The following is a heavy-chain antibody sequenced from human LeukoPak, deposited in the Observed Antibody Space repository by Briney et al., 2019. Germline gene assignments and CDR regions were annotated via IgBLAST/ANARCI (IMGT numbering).Heavy chain of an antibody. Sequence: SETLSLTCTVSGYSISSGYYWGWIRQPPGKGLEWIGSIYHSGSTYYNPSLKSRVTISVDTSKNQFSLKLSSVTAADTAVYYCARLAVAGSFDYWGQGTLVTVSS. CDR2: IYHSGST. V-gene: IGHV4-38-2*02. D-gene: IGHD6-19*01. CDR3: ARLAVAGSFDY. J-gene: IGHJ4*02. CDR1: GYSISSGYY.